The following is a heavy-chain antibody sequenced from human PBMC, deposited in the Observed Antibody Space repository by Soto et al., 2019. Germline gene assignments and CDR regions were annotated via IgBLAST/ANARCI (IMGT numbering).Heavy chain of an antibody. Sequence: QVQLQESGPGLVKPSETLSLTCTVSGGSISSYYWSWIRQPPGKGLEWIGYIYYSGSTNYNPSLKGRVTISVDTSKHHFSLKLSSVTAADTAVYYCARQWGTDAFDIWGQGTMVTVSS. CDR3: ARQWGTDAFDI. CDR1: GGSISSYY. CDR2: IYYSGST. D-gene: IGHD1-1*01. J-gene: IGHJ3*02. V-gene: IGHV4-59*08.